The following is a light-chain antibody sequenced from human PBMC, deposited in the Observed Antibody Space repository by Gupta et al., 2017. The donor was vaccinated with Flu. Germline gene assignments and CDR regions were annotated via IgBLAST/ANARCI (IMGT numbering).Light chain of an antibody. Sequence: ELALTQSPGTLSLPPGERATLSCRASQSVSSSYLAWYQQKPGQATRLLIYGASSRATGIPDRFSGSGSGTDFPLTISRLEPEDFAVYYCQQYGSSPAFGQGTKVEIK. CDR2: GAS. J-gene: IGKJ1*01. CDR3: QQYGSSPA. CDR1: QSVSSSY. V-gene: IGKV3-20*01.